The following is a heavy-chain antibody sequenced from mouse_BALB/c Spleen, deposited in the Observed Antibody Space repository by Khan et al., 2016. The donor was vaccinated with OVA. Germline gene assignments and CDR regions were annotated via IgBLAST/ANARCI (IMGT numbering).Heavy chain of an antibody. CDR2: INSDGDYT. J-gene: IGHJ3*01. D-gene: IGHD2-1*01. CDR3: ARSPYGNFAY. CDR1: GFTFSTYA. Sequence: EVELVESGGGLMKPGGSLKLSCAASGFTFSTYAMSWVRQTPEKRLEWVATINSDGDYTYYPDSVTGRFTISRDNAKNTLYLQMSSLRSEDTAMYYCARSPYGNFAYWGQGTLVTVSA. V-gene: IGHV5-9-3*01.